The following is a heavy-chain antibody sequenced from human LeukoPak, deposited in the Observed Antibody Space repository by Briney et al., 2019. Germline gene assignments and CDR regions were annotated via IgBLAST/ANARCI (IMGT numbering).Heavy chain of an antibody. CDR2: IYYSGST. J-gene: IGHJ5*02. V-gene: IGHV4-31*03. CDR3: AREGYSSGWYKFDP. CDR1: GGSINSGGYY. Sequence: SETLSLTCTVSGGSINSGGYYWSWIRQHPGKGLEWIGYIYYSGSTYYNPSLKSRVTISVDTSKNQFSLRLSSVTAADTAVYYCAREGYSSGWYKFDPWGQGTLVTVSS. D-gene: IGHD6-19*01.